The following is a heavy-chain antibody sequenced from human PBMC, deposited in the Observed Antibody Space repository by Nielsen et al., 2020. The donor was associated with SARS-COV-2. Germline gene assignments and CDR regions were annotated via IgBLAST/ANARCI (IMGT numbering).Heavy chain of an antibody. CDR3: ARGQGDFWSGYYSD. V-gene: IGHV4-34*01. Sequence: SETLSLTCAVYGGSFSGYYWSWIRQPPGKGLEWIGEINHSGSTNYNPSLKSRVTISVDTSKNQFSLKLSSVTAADTAVYYCARGQGDFWSGYYSDWGQGTLVTVSS. CDR1: GGSFSGYY. J-gene: IGHJ4*02. D-gene: IGHD3-3*01. CDR2: INHSGST.